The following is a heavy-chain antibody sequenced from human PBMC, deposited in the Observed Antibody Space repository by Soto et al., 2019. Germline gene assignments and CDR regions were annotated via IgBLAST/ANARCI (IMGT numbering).Heavy chain of an antibody. D-gene: IGHD2-2*01. Sequence: QVQLVESEGGVVQPGRSLRLSCAASGFPFSTYGMHWVRQAPGKGLEWVAVIWSDGSNKYYADSVKGRFTISRDNSKNTLYLQMHSLRAEDTAVYYCASSSPALDYWGQGTLVTVSS. CDR3: ASSSPALDY. J-gene: IGHJ4*02. CDR2: IWSDGSNK. V-gene: IGHV3-33*01. CDR1: GFPFSTYG.